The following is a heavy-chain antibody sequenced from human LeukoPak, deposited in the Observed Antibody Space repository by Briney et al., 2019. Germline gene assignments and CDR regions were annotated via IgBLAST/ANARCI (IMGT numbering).Heavy chain of an antibody. CDR1: GGSISSSSYY. CDR3: ASGYYDFWSGSEFDP. J-gene: IGHJ5*02. D-gene: IGHD3-3*01. V-gene: IGHV4-39*01. CDR2: IYYSGST. Sequence: SSETLSLTCTVSGGSISSSSYYWGWIRQPPGKGLEWFGSIYYSGSTYYNPSLKSRVTISVDTSKNQFSLKLSSVTAADTAVYYCASGYYDFWSGSEFDPWGQGTLVTVSS.